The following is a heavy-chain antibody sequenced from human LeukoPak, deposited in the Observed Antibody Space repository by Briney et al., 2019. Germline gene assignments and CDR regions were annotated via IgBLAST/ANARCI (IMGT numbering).Heavy chain of an antibody. Sequence: PSETLSLTCTVSGGSISSNNYYWNWIRQPAGKGLEWIGRIYTSGSTSGSTNYNPSLKSRVTISVDTSKNQFSLKLSSVTAADTAVYYCARDRGPPNYYYYYMDVWGKGATVTVSS. D-gene: IGHD3-10*01. CDR2: IYT. J-gene: IGHJ6*03. CDR3: ARDRGPPNYYYYYMDV. V-gene: IGHV4-61*02. CDR1: GGSISSNNYY.